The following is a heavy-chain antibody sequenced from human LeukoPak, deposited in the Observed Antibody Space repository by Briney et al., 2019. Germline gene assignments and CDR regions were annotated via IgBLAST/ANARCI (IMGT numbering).Heavy chain of an antibody. Sequence: ASVKVSCKASGYTFTSYYMHWVRQAPGQGLEWMGWINPNSGGTNYAQKFQGRVTMTRDTSSSTAYMELSRLRSDDTAVYYCAGSRGATTTEFDYWGQGTLVTVPS. D-gene: IGHD5-12*01. V-gene: IGHV1-2*02. CDR3: AGSRGATTTEFDY. CDR2: INPNSGGT. CDR1: GYTFTSYY. J-gene: IGHJ4*02.